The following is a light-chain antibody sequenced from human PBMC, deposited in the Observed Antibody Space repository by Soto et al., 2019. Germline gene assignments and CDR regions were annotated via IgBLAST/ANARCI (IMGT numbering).Light chain of an antibody. Sequence: QSALTQPPSASGSPGQSVTISCSGSSSNIGSNTVNWYQQLPGTAPKLLIYSNNQRPSGVPDRFSGSKSGTSASLAISGLQSEDEADYYCAAWDDSLNGRSVFGTGTKLTVL. CDR1: SSNIGSNT. J-gene: IGLJ1*01. CDR3: AAWDDSLNGRSV. V-gene: IGLV1-44*01. CDR2: SNN.